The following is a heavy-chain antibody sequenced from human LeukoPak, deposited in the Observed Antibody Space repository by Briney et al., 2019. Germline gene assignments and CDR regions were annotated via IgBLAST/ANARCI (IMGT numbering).Heavy chain of an antibody. CDR2: IYYSGST. CDR1: GGSISSYY. D-gene: IGHD6-13*01. Sequence: SETLSLTCTVSGGSISSYYWSWIRQPPGKGLEWIGYIYYSGSTNYNPSLKSRVTISVDTSKNQFSLKLSSVTAADTAVYYCARLGYSSSWYPYDWFDPWGQGTLVTVSS. J-gene: IGHJ5*02. CDR3: ARLGYSSSWYPYDWFDP. V-gene: IGHV4-59*01.